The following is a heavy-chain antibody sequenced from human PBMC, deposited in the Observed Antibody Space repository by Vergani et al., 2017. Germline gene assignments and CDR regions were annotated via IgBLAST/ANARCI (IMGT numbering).Heavy chain of an antibody. CDR3: ARGYSYGTSVDY. J-gene: IGHJ4*02. CDR2: IYYSGGT. CDR1: GGSVSSVGYY. V-gene: IGHV4-61*10. Sequence: QVQLQESGPGLVKPSETLSLTCTVSGGSVSSVGYYWSWIRQPAGKGLEWIGYIYYSGGTNYNPSLKSRVPISVDTSNNQFSLKLSSVTAADTAVYYCARGYSYGTSVDYWGQGTLVTVSA. D-gene: IGHD5-18*01.